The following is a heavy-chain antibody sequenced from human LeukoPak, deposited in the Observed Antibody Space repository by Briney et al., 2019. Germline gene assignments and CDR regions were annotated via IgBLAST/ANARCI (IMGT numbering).Heavy chain of an antibody. CDR1: GYTFTAYY. D-gene: IGHD4/OR15-4a*01. Sequence: ASVKVSCKASGYTFTAYYIHWVRQAPGQGLEWMGCNNPNSGGTNYAQRFQGRVTMTRDTSISTAYMELTRLTSDDTAVYSCATSSTVGLNWFFDLWGRGTLVTVSS. V-gene: IGHV1-2*02. CDR3: ATSSTVGLNWFFDL. CDR2: NNPNSGGT. J-gene: IGHJ2*01.